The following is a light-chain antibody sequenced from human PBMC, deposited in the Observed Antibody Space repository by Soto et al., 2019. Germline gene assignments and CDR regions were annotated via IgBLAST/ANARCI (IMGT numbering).Light chain of an antibody. CDR2: GAS. Sequence: EILLTQSPGTLSLSPGERATLSCRASQSVRNSYLAWCQQKPGQAPRLLIYGASGRATGIPDRFSGSGSGADFTLTISRLEPEDFAVYYCHQYGSSPYTFGQGTNLDI. J-gene: IGKJ2*01. V-gene: IGKV3-20*01. CDR1: QSVRNSY. CDR3: HQYGSSPYT.